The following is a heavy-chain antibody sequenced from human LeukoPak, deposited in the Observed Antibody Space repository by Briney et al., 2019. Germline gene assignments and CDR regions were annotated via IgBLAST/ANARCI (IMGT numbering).Heavy chain of an antibody. Sequence: AASVKVSCKASGYTFTGYYMHWVRQAPGQGLEWMGWINPNSGGTNYAQKFQGRVTMTRDMSISTAYMELRSLRSDDTAVYYCARGFRGDIRLGELSYFDYWGQGTLVTVSS. D-gene: IGHD3-16*02. J-gene: IGHJ4*02. CDR2: INPNSGGT. V-gene: IGHV1-2*02. CDR1: GYTFTGYY. CDR3: ARGFRGDIRLGELSYFDY.